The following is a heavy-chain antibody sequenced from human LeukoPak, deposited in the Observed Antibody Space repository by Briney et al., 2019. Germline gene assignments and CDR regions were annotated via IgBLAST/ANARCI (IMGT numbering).Heavy chain of an antibody. V-gene: IGHV3-23*01. CDR2: FSGSGGNT. D-gene: IGHD3-3*01. CDR3: AKEGYDDPSVDY. CDR1: GFTFSSYA. J-gene: IGHJ4*02. Sequence: GGSLRLSCAASGFTFSSYAMSWVRQAPGKGLEWVSTFSGSGGNTYYADSVKGRFTISRDNSKNTLYLQMNSLRAEDTAVYYCAKEGYDDPSVDYWGQGTLVTVSS.